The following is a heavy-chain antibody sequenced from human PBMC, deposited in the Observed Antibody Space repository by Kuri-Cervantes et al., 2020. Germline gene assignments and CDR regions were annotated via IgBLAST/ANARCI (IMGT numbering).Heavy chain of an antibody. D-gene: IGHD6-13*01. Sequence: GESLKISCAASGFTLSSYAMHWVRQAPGKGLEWVAVISYDGSNKYYADSVKGRFTISRDNSKNSLYLQMNGLRDEDTALYYCARDYPGLSSSWLDYWGQGTLVTVSS. J-gene: IGHJ4*02. CDR2: ISYDGSNK. CDR1: GFTLSSYA. V-gene: IGHV3-30-3*01. CDR3: ARDYPGLSSSWLDY.